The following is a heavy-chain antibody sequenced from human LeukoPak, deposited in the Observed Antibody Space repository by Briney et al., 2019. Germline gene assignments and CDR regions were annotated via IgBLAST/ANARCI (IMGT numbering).Heavy chain of an antibody. CDR1: GFTFSSYV. J-gene: IGHJ4*02. D-gene: IGHD3-22*01. CDR3: ARDYYDSLGY. V-gene: IGHV3-30*04. Sequence: GGSLRLSCAASGFTFSSYVMHWVRQAPGKGLEWVAIISYDGSNEYYADSVKGRFTISRDNSKNTLYLQMNSLRAADTAVYYCARDYYDSLGYWGQGTLVTVSS. CDR2: ISYDGSNE.